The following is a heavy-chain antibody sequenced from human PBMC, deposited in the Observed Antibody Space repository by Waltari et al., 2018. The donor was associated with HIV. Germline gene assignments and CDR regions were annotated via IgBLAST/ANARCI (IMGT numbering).Heavy chain of an antibody. V-gene: IGHV3-30*02. CDR1: GFNFSSFG. D-gene: IGHD3-10*01. CDR2: TPYDGSDK. J-gene: IGHJ4*02. Sequence: VRLVESGGGVIQPGGSLSLSCAASGFNFSSFGFHWVRQVPGKVLDRVAFTPYDGSDKSYLTSVKRRVTISKDNSRGILTLQMNSLRPEDTALYFCATDFKARGLEPSFLDSWGQGTLVTVSS. CDR3: ATDFKARGLEPSFLDS.